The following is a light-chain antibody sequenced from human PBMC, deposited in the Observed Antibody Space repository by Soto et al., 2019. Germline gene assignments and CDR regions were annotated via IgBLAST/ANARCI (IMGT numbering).Light chain of an antibody. CDR3: AAWDDSLSGWV. Sequence: QSVLTQPPSASGTPGQRVTISCSGSRSNMGSNYVYWYQQLPGTAPTLLIYSNNQRPSGVPDRFSGSKSGTPASLAISGLRSEDEADYYCAAWDDSLSGWVFGGGTKVTVL. J-gene: IGLJ3*02. CDR2: SNN. V-gene: IGLV1-47*02. CDR1: RSNMGSNY.